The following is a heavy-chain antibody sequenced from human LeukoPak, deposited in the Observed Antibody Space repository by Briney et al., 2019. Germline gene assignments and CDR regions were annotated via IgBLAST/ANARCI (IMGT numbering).Heavy chain of an antibody. CDR2: IYTSGST. Sequence: SETLSLTCTVSGGSISSYYWSWIRQPAGKGLEWIGRIYTSGSTNYNPSLKSRVTMSVDTSKNQFSLKLSSVTAADTAVYYCASLYRTTVVMSPGDYWGQGTLVTVSS. CDR3: ASLYRTTVVMSPGDY. CDR1: GGSISSYY. J-gene: IGHJ4*02. D-gene: IGHD4-23*01. V-gene: IGHV4-4*07.